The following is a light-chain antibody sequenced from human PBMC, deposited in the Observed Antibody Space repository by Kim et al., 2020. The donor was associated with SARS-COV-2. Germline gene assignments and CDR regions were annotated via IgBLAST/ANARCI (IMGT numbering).Light chain of an antibody. CDR3: QHNYNRPNT. Sequence: SAYVGDRVTITCRASQSISTYLNWYRQKPVKARTLLIYEASTLQGGVTTRFRGSGSGTEFTLTISSLQPEDLATYYCQHNYNRPNTFGQGTKLEIK. CDR1: QSISTY. V-gene: IGKV1-39*01. CDR2: EAS. J-gene: IGKJ2*01.